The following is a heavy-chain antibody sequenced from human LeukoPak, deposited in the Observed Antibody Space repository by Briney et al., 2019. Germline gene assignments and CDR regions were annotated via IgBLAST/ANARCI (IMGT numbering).Heavy chain of an antibody. CDR1: GGSFSGYY. J-gene: IGHJ4*02. D-gene: IGHD1-26*01. Sequence: KPSETLSLTCAVYGGSFSGYYWSWIRQPPGKGLEWIGEIDHSGSTNYNPSLKSRVTISVDTSKNQFSLKLSPVTAADTAVYYCARGPIVGGNDYWGQGTLVTVSS. V-gene: IGHV4-34*01. CDR3: ARGPIVGGNDY. CDR2: IDHSGST.